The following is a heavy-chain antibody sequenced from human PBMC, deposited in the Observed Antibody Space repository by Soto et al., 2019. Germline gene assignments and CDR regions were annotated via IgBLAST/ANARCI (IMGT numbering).Heavy chain of an antibody. CDR3: ASSLIPAKNWVPVYYYGTAV. V-gene: IGHV4-34*01. D-gene: IGHD7-27*01. Sequence: RKGLEWIGEINHSGSTNYNPSLKSRVTISVDTSKNQFSLKLSSVTAADTAVYYCASSLIPAKNWVPVYYYGTAVLVQGSTVT. CDR2: INHSGST. J-gene: IGHJ6*01.